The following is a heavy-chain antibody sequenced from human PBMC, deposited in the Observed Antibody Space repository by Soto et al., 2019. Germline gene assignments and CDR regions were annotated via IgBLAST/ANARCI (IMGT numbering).Heavy chain of an antibody. D-gene: IGHD2-2*01. CDR1: GFSLSADGVG. J-gene: IGHJ3*01. Sequence: ITLKESGPTLVKPTQTLTLTCSFSGFSLSADGVGVGWIRQPPGKALEWLALIYWDDDTRYRPSLKSRLTKTKEASKNQQLLTMNNIDPVATATHYCAHAYDGTSWPNDEFDVWGQGKVVTVSS. CDR2: IYWDDDT. V-gene: IGHV2-5*02. CDR3: AHAYDGTSWPNDEFDV.